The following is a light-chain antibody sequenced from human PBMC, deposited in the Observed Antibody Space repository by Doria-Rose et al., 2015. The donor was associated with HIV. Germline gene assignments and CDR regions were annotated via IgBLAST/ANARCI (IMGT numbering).Light chain of an antibody. CDR2: AAS. J-gene: IGKJ4*01. Sequence: TITCRARQSINTYLNWHQPQPGKAPKLMIYAASTLQSGVPSRFSGSRSGTDFTLTISSLQPEDFASYYCQQSYSNIRTFGGGTRGEMK. V-gene: IGKV1-39*01. CDR1: QSINTY. CDR3: QQSYSNIRT.